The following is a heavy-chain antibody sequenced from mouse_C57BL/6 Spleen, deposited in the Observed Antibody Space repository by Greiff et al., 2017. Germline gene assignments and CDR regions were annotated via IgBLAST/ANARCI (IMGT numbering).Heavy chain of an antibody. CDR1: GYTFTSYD. CDR3: SLLITTVLGDY. CDR2: IYPRDGST. V-gene: IGHV1-85*01. Sequence: QVQLQQSGPELVKPGASVKLSCKASGYTFTSYDINWVKQRPGQGLEWIGWIYPRDGSTKYNEKFKGKATLTVDTSSSTAYMELHSLTSEDSAVYFCSLLITTVLGDYWGQGTTLTVSS. D-gene: IGHD1-1*01. J-gene: IGHJ2*01.